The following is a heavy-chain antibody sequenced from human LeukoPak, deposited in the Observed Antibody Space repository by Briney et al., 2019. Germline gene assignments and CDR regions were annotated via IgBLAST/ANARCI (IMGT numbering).Heavy chain of an antibody. Sequence: LETLSLTCAVYGGSFSGYYWSWIRQPPGKGLEWIGEINHSGSTNYNPSLKSRVTISVDTSKNQFSLKLSSVTAADTAVYYCARAPGYSYGLYYFDYWGQGTLVTVSS. CDR2: INHSGST. V-gene: IGHV4-34*01. CDR1: GGSFSGYY. CDR3: ARAPGYSYGLYYFDY. J-gene: IGHJ4*02. D-gene: IGHD5-18*01.